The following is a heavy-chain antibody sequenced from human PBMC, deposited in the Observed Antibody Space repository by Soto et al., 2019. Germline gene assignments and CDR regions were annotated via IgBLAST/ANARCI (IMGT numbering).Heavy chain of an antibody. D-gene: IGHD5-18*01. CDR3: AHIRPGYSYGPNWFDP. V-gene: IGHV2-5*02. Sequence: QITLKESGPTLVKPSETLTLTCTFSGFSLSTSGVGVGWIRQPPGKALEWLALIYWDDDKRYTPSLKSWLTITKDTSKNQVVLTMTNMDPVDTATYYCAHIRPGYSYGPNWFDPWGQGTLVTVSS. CDR2: IYWDDDK. J-gene: IGHJ5*02. CDR1: GFSLSTSGVG.